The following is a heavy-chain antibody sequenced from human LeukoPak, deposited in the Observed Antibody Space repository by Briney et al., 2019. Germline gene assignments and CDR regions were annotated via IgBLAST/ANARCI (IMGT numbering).Heavy chain of an antibody. D-gene: IGHD3-16*01. J-gene: IGHJ4*01. Sequence: GGSLRLSCAASGFTFSSYAMHWVRQAPGKGLEWVAVISYDGSNKYYADSVKGRFTISRDNSKNSLYLQMNSLRAEDTAVYYCARGSHDYWALSYWGHGTLVTVSS. V-gene: IGHV3-30*04. CDR3: ARGSHDYWALSY. CDR2: ISYDGSNK. CDR1: GFTFSSYA.